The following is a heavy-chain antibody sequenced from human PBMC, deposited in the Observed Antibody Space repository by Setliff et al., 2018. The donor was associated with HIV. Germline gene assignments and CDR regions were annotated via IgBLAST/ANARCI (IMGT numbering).Heavy chain of an antibody. CDR2: IDWDDDK. CDR3: TRRSTGGYYDY. CDR1: GYSISSGYYW. V-gene: IGHV2-70*11. D-gene: IGHD3-22*01. J-gene: IGHJ4*02. Sequence: TLSLTCAVSGYSISSGYYWGWIRQPPGKGLEWLARIDWDDDKYYSTSLRTRLAVSKDTSKNQVVLIMTNMNPVDTATYYCTRRSTGGYYDYWGQGTLVTVSS.